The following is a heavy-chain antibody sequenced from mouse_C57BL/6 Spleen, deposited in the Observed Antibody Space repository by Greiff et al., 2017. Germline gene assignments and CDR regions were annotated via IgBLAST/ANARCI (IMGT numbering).Heavy chain of an antibody. V-gene: IGHV3-1*01. CDR2: ISYSGST. Sequence: EVQLQESGPGMVKPSQSLSLSCTVTGYSITSGYVWHWIRHFPGNQLEWMGYISYSGSTNYNPSLKSRISITHDTSKNHFFLKLNSVTTEDTATYYCARENLYAMDYWGQGTSVTVSS. CDR3: ARENLYAMDY. CDR1: GYSITSGYV. J-gene: IGHJ4*01.